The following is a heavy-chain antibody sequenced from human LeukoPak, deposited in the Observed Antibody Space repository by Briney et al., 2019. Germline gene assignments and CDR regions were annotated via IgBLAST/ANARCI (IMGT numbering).Heavy chain of an antibody. CDR2: INPDDSEI. V-gene: IGHV5-51*01. CDR1: GYSFTNYW. D-gene: IGHD6-13*01. Sequence: GESLKISCKGSGYSFTNYWIGWVRQTPGKGLEWMGIINPDDSEIKYSPSLQGQVTISADKSISTAYLQWSSLKASDTAMYYCARQFGREEAAAGDYWGQGTLVTVSS. J-gene: IGHJ4*02. CDR3: ARQFGREEAAAGDY.